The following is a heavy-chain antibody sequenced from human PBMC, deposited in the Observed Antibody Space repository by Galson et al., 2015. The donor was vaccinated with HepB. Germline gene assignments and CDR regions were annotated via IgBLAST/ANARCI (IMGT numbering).Heavy chain of an antibody. J-gene: IGHJ4*02. D-gene: IGHD2-2*01. Sequence: QSGAEAKKPGDSVMVSCRASGYTCTSYGISWVRQASEQVLVRMGWISAYSGNTKYAQKLRGRDTMTTDTSTSTAYMEMRSLRWDDTAVYYCAKVGPIGYCSSTSCYHDYWGQGTLVTVSS. CDR2: ISAYSGNT. CDR1: GYTCTSYG. CDR3: AKVGPIGYCSSTSCYHDY. V-gene: IGHV1-18*01.